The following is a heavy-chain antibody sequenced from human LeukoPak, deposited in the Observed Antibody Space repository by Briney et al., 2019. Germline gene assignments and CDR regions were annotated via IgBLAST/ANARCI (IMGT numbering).Heavy chain of an antibody. CDR1: GFTFSSYG. Sequence: GGSLRLSCAASGFTFSSYGMHWVRQAPGKGLEWVAVISYDGSNKYYADSAKGRFTISRDNSKNTLYLQMNSLRAEDTAVYYCARDRSMDVWGQGTTVTVSS. V-gene: IGHV3-30*03. CDR2: ISYDGSNK. J-gene: IGHJ6*02. CDR3: ARDRSMDV.